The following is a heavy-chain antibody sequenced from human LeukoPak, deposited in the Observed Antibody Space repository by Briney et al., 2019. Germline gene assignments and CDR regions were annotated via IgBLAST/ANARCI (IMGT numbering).Heavy chain of an antibody. CDR3: TAEYWGSLKY. D-gene: IGHD2-8*02. CDR1: AFNFNRAW. V-gene: IGHV3-15*01. Sequence: GGSLRLSCAASAFNFNRAWMSWVRQAPGKGLEWVGRIKSRLDGETIEYAAPVKDRFINSRDDSKNMLYLQMNSLKTEDTAFYYCTAEYWGSLKYWGQGTLVTVSS. J-gene: IGHJ4*02. CDR2: IKSRLDGETI.